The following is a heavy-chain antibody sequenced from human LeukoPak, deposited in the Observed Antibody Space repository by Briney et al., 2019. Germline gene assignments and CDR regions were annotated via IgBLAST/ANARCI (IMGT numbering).Heavy chain of an antibody. V-gene: IGHV3-21*01. CDR1: GFTFSRYS. CDR2: ISSSSSYI. J-gene: IGHJ4*02. D-gene: IGHD3-22*01. Sequence: GGSLRLSCAASGFTFSRYSINWVRQAPGKGLEWVSSISSSSSYIYYTDSVKGRFTISRDNAKSSLYLQMNSLRAEDTAVYYCARGPDYYDSSGYYSSYWGQGTLVTVSS. CDR3: ARGPDYYDSSGYYSSY.